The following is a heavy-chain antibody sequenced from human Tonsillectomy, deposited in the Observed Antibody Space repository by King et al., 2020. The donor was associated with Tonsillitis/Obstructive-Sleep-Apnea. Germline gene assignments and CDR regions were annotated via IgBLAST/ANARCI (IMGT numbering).Heavy chain of an antibody. V-gene: IGHV4-39*01. CDR2: IYYSGST. J-gene: IGHJ3*02. D-gene: IGHD3-3*01. CDR3: ARQEGGKLLEWLFQDAFDI. CDR1: GGSISSSSYY. Sequence: VQLQESGPGLVKPSETLSLTCTVSGGSISSSSYYWGWIRQPPGKGLEWIGSIYYSGSTYYNPSLKSRVTISVDTSKNQFSLKLSSVTAADTAVYYCARQEGGKLLEWLFQDAFDIWGQGTMVTVSS.